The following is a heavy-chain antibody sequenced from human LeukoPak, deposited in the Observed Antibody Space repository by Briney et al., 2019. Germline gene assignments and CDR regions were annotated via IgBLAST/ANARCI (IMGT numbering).Heavy chain of an antibody. Sequence: ASVKVSCKASGYTFTSYGISWVRQAPGQGLEWMGWISAYNGNTNYAQKLQGRVTMTTDTSTNTAYMELRSLRSDDTAVYYCARESYYGSGSAENYYYYMDVWGKGTTVTVSS. J-gene: IGHJ6*03. D-gene: IGHD3-10*01. CDR3: ARESYYGSGSAENYYYYMDV. CDR2: ISAYNGNT. CDR1: GYTFTSYG. V-gene: IGHV1-18*01.